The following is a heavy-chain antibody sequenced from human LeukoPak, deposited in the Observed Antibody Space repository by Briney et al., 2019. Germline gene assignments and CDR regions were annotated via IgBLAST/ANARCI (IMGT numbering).Heavy chain of an antibody. J-gene: IGHJ4*02. V-gene: IGHV3-74*01. CDR2: INPDGSST. D-gene: IGHD1-1*01. CDR3: ARRGVYNTSYFDS. CDR1: GFTFSNYW. Sequence: PGGSLRLSCAASGFTFSNYWMHWVRQTPGKGLMWVSRINPDGSSTTYAHSVMGRFTISRDNAKNTLYLQMNSLRDEDTAVYYCARRGVYNTSYFDSRGQGTLVTVSS.